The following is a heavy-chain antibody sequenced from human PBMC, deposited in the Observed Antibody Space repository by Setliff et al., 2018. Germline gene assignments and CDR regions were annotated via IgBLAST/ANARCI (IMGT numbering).Heavy chain of an antibody. V-gene: IGHV3-11*06. CDR1: GFTLGDHY. CDR3: ARVGSKPQWGWCDP. D-gene: IGHD1-26*01. CDR2: IGLTSSFI. J-gene: IGHJ5*02. Sequence: PGGSLRLSCAASGFTLGDHYMSWIRQAPGKGLEWVSYIGLTSSFINYADSVKGRFTISRDNAKESLFLQMNSLRAEDTAVCYCARVGSKPQWGWCDPWGQGTLVTVS.